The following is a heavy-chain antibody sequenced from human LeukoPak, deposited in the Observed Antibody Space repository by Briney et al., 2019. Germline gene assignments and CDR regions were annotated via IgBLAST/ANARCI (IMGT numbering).Heavy chain of an antibody. CDR1: GGSFSGYY. Sequence: PSETLSLTCAVYGGSFSGYYWSWIRQPPGKGLEWIGEINHSGSTNYNPSLKSRVTISVDTSKNQFSLKLSSVTAADTAVYYCARGDYGYSWFDPWGQGTLVTVSS. CDR3: ARGDYGYSWFDP. V-gene: IGHV4-34*01. CDR2: INHSGST. J-gene: IGHJ5*02. D-gene: IGHD4-17*01.